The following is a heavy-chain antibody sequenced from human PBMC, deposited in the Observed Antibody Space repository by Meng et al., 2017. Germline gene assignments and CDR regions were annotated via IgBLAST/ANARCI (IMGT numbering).Heavy chain of an antibody. J-gene: IGHJ4*02. D-gene: IGHD1-26*01. CDR3: ARGSYSFDS. CDR2: AYYRSKWYH. Sequence: QIQLQQQGPGLSHPSHTPSLFCAISGASVSSNSAAWNWIRQSPSRGLEWLGRAYYRSKWYHDYAESVKSRISIDPDTSKNQFSLQLRSVTPEDSAVYYCARGSYSFDSWGQRTLVTVSS. V-gene: IGHV6-1*01. CDR1: GASVSSNSAA.